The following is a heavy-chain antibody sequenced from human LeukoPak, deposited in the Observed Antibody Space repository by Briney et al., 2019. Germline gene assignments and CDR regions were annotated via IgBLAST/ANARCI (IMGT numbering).Heavy chain of an antibody. CDR2: INPNSGGT. Sequence: GASVKVSCKASGYTFTGYYMHWVRQAPGQGLEWMGRINPNSGGTNYAQRFQGRVTMTRDTSISTAYMELSRLRSDDTAVYYCAREAGVYPVEWELYYFDYWGQGTLVTVSS. D-gene: IGHD1-26*01. J-gene: IGHJ4*02. V-gene: IGHV1-2*06. CDR1: GYTFTGYY. CDR3: AREAGVYPVEWELYYFDY.